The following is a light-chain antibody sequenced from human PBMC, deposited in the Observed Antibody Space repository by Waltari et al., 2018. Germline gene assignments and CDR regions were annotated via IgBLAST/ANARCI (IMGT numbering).Light chain of an antibody. J-gene: IGLJ2*01. CDR1: SGHSSNA. CDR2: LNNDGSH. CDR3: QTGGTGTVV. Sequence: QLVLTQSPSASASLGASVKLTCTLSSGHSSNAIAWHQQQPEKGPRFLMKLNNDGSHSKGDGIPGRFSASPGAERYLIISSLQSEDEADYYCQTGGTGTVVFGGGTKLTVL. V-gene: IGLV4-69*02.